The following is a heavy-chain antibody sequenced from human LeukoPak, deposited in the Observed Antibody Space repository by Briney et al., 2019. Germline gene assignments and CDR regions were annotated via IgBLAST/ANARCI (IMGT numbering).Heavy chain of an antibody. CDR1: GGSLSSSSYY. J-gene: IGHJ4*02. V-gene: IGHV4-39*01. CDR3: ANAYGDYRYYFDY. Sequence: SETLSLTCTVSGGSLSSSSYYWGWIRQPPGKGLEWIGSIYYSGSTYYNPSLKSRVTISVATSKNQFSLKLSSVTAADTAVYYCANAYGDYRYYFDYWGQGTLVTVSS. D-gene: IGHD4-17*01. CDR2: IYYSGST.